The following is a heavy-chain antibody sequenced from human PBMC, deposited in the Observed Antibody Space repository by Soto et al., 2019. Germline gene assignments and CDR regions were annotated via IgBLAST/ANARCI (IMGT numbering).Heavy chain of an antibody. CDR1: GGSFSGYY. Sequence: QVQLQQWGAGLLKPSETLSLTCAVYGGSFSGYYWSWIRQPPGKGLEWIGEINHSGSTNYNPSLKSRVTISVDTSKNQFSLKLSSVTDADTAVYYCARRVSYSSGWYTHWGQGTLVTVSS. D-gene: IGHD6-19*01. CDR3: ARRVSYSSGWYTH. J-gene: IGHJ4*02. CDR2: INHSGST. V-gene: IGHV4-34*01.